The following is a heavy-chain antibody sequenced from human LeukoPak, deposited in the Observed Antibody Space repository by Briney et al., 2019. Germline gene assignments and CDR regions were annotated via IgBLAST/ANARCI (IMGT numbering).Heavy chain of an antibody. D-gene: IGHD6-13*01. CDR3: ARVVAAAGTGWGWFDP. CDR1: GYTFTGYY. Sequence: ASVKVSCKASGYTFTGYYMHWVRQAPGQGLEWMGWINPNSGGTNYAQKFQGRVTMTRDTSISTAYMGLSRLRSDDTAVYYCARVVAAAGTGWGWFDPWGQGTLVNVSS. CDR2: INPNSGGT. V-gene: IGHV1-2*02. J-gene: IGHJ5*02.